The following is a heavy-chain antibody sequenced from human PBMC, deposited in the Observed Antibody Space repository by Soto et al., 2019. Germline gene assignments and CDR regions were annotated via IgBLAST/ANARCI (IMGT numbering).Heavy chain of an antibody. Sequence: QVHLQESGPGLVKPSGTLSLTCAVFGCSVSGGDWWCWVRQPPVIGLEWIGDIYRGSNNYNPSLTSPVTISVDQSKNHLALTLTSVTAADTAVYYCTRDPGLRTEDPDWGHGTLVTVSS. CDR3: TRDPGLRTEDPD. D-gene: IGHD2-15*01. CDR1: GCSVSGGDW. V-gene: IGHV4-4*02. CDR2: IYRGSN. J-gene: IGHJ4*01.